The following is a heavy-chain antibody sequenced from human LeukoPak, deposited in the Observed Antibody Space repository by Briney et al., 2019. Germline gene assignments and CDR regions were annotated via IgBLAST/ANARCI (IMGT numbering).Heavy chain of an antibody. CDR3: AKGEYYDFWSGYSIWDY. J-gene: IGHJ4*02. CDR1: GFTFSSYS. V-gene: IGHV3-21*04. D-gene: IGHD3-3*01. CDR2: ISSSSSYI. Sequence: GGSLRLSCAASGFTFSSYSMNWVRQAPGKGLEWVSSISSSSSYIYYADSVKGRFTISRDNAKNSLYLQMNSLRAEDTAVYYCAKGEYYDFWSGYSIWDYWGQGTLVTVSS.